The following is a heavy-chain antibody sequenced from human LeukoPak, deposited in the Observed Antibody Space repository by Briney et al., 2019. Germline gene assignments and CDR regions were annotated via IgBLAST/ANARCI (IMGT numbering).Heavy chain of an antibody. CDR2: IKQDGSER. CDR1: GFTVSSYW. Sequence: GGSLRLSCAASGFTVSSYWMTWVRQAPGKGLEWVANIKQDGSERYYVDSVEGRFTISRDNAKNSLYLQMNSLRVEDTALYYCARVNYYYYYGMDVWGQRTTVTVSS. J-gene: IGHJ6*02. V-gene: IGHV3-7*04. CDR3: ARVNYYYYYGMDV.